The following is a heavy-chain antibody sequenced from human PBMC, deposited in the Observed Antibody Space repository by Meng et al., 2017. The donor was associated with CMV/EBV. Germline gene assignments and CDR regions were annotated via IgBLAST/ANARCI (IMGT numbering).Heavy chain of an antibody. CDR3: ARTGEYPTFDY. CDR2: IYYSGST. V-gene: IGHV4-30-4*08. Sequence: QGLRQESGPGLVKPSQTLSLTCTVSGGSISSCDYYWSWIRQPPGKGLEWIGYIYYSGSTYYNPSLKSRVTISVDTSKNQFSLKLSSVTAADTAVYYCARTGEYPTFDYWGQGTLVTVSS. D-gene: IGHD2/OR15-2a*01. CDR1: GGSISSCDYY. J-gene: IGHJ4*02.